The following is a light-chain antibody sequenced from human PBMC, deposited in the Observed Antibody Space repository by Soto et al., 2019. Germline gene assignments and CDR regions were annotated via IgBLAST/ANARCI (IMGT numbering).Light chain of an antibody. V-gene: IGKV1-5*01. CDR2: DAS. J-gene: IGKJ2*01. CDR3: QQYNSYSPYT. CDR1: QSISSW. Sequence: IEMTQSPSTLSASVGDRVTITCRASQSISSWLAWYQQKPGKATKLLIYDASSLESGVPSSFSGSGSGTEFTLTISSLQPDDFATYYCQQYNSYSPYTFGQGTKLEIK.